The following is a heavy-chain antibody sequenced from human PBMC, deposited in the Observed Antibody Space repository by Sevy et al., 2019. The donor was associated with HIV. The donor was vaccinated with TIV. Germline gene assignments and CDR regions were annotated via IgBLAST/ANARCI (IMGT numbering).Heavy chain of an antibody. CDR2: INGNGAGT. J-gene: IGHJ4*02. Sequence: GGSLRLSCAASGFTFNDYDMSWVRQAPGKGLKWVSAINGNGAGTSYADSVKGRFTVSRDNAKNSLYLQMNTLRVEDTAFYYCAREKFCGGDCYYFDYWGQGILVTVSS. D-gene: IGHD2-21*02. V-gene: IGHV3-20*04. CDR1: GFTFNDYD. CDR3: AREKFCGGDCYYFDY.